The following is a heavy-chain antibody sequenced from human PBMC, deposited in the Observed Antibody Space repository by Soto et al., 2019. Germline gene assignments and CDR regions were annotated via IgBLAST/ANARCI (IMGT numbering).Heavy chain of an antibody. CDR3: ANAGRSGWRNYFYL. J-gene: IGHJ4*02. V-gene: IGHV3-23*01. D-gene: IGHD6-19*01. CDR2: ISISGDRT. Sequence: GGSLRLSCLTSGFTFNTFAMSWVRRAPGKGLEWVSAISISGDRTYYADSVKGRFFISRDNSNNTLFLRVSSLRVEDTATYYCANAGRSGWRNYFYLWGQGTPVTVSS. CDR1: GFTFNTFA.